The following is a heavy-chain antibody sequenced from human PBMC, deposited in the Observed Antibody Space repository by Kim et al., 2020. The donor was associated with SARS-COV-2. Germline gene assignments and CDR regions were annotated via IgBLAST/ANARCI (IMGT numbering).Heavy chain of an antibody. V-gene: IGHV7-4-1*02. J-gene: IGHJ4*02. Sequence: WLGWINPNTGNPTYAQGFPGRFVFSVDTSVSTAYLQISSLKAEDTAVYYCARARRSPPTQYSSSWYHYWGQGTLVTVSS. CDR2: INPNTGNP. D-gene: IGHD6-13*01. CDR3: ARARRSPPTQYSSSWYHY.